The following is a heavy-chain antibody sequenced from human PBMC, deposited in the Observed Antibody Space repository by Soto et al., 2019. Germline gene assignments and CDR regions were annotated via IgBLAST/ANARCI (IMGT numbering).Heavy chain of an antibody. J-gene: IGHJ4*02. CDR1: GFSFSISA. Sequence: PGGSLRLSCAASGFSFSISAIHWVRQAPCKGPEWVALISYDGTNKFYADSVKGRFTISRDNSKSTLYLQVDSLRPEDAAVYYCARDPKTSGGQHWAFNYFDSWGQRTLVTVSS. CDR3: ARDPKTSGGQHWAFNYFDS. V-gene: IGHV3-30-3*01. CDR2: ISYDGTNK. D-gene: IGHD7-27*01.